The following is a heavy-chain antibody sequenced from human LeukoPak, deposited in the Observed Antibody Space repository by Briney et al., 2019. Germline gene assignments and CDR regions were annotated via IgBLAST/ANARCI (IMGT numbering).Heavy chain of an antibody. Sequence: ESLKISCKGSGYSFANYWIGWVRQMPGKGLEWMGTIYPGDSDTRYSQSFQGQVTISADKSISTAYLQWSSLKASDTAMYYCATLVGYGSFFDYWGQGTLVTVSS. V-gene: IGHV5-51*01. CDR2: IYPGDSDT. D-gene: IGHD3-10*01. CDR3: ATLVGYGSFFDY. J-gene: IGHJ4*02. CDR1: GYSFANYW.